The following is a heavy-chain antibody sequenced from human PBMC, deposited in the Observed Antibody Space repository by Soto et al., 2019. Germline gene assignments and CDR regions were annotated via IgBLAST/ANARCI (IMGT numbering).Heavy chain of an antibody. J-gene: IGHJ4*02. Sequence: GASVKVSCKASGGTFSSYAISWVRQAPGQGLEWMGGIIPIFGTANYAQKFQGRVTITADESTSTAYMELSSLRSEDTAVYYCARDNAAAGYFDYWGQGTLVTVSS. CDR3: ARDNAAAGYFDY. CDR2: IIPIFGTA. V-gene: IGHV1-69*13. CDR1: GGTFSSYA. D-gene: IGHD6-13*01.